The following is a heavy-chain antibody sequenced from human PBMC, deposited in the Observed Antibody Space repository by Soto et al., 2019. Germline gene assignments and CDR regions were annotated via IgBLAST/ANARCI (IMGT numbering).Heavy chain of an antibody. CDR3: ARGGGDSSGYFYGQ. CDR1: GGTFSSYA. Sequence: QVQLVQSGAEVKKPGSSVKVSCKASGGTFSSYAISWVRQAPGQGLEWIGGIIPIFGTANYAQKFQGRVTITADKSTSTDYMELSSLRSEDTAVYYCARGGGDSSGYFYGQWGQGTLVTVSS. D-gene: IGHD3-22*01. J-gene: IGHJ4*02. CDR2: IIPIFGTA. V-gene: IGHV1-69*06.